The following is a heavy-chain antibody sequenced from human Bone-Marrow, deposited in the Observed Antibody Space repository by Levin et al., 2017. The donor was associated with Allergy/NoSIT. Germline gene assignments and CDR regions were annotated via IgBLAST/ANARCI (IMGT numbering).Heavy chain of an antibody. CDR2: ISGSTELT. V-gene: IGHV3-23*01. CDR3: ARANGYYES. Sequence: PGGSLRLSCAASGFALSARSSYGMNWVRQAPGKGLEWVAGISGSTELTWYAESVKGRFIISRDTSKNTVHVQMDSLRAEDTAVYYCARANGYYESWGQGTLVTVSA. CDR1: GFALSARSSYG. D-gene: IGHD3-3*01. J-gene: IGHJ5*02.